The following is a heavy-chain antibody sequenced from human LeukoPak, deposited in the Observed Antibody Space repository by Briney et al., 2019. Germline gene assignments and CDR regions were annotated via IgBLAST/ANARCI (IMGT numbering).Heavy chain of an antibody. CDR1: GFTFSSYA. V-gene: IGHV3-30*04. J-gene: IGHJ4*02. CDR2: ISFDGTVA. CDR3: ARDLGLYWLRLGELSPKATPFDY. Sequence: PGGSLRLSCAASGFTFSSYAIHWVRQAPGKGLEWVAVISFDGTVAFYADSVKGRFTISRDNSKNTLYLQMNSLRAEDTAVYYCARDLGLYWLRLGELSPKATPFDYWGQGTLVTVSS. D-gene: IGHD3-16*02.